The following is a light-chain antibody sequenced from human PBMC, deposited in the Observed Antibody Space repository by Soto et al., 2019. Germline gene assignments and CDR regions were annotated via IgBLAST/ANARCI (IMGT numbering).Light chain of an antibody. CDR3: QQTSSNPRT. J-gene: IGKJ1*01. V-gene: IGKV1-39*01. CDR2: AAS. Sequence: EIQMTQSPSSLSASVGDRVTITCRASQTIVTYLNWYQQKPGNAPKLLIYAASNLQNGVPSRFSGSGSRTDFTLTISSLQPEDFATYFCQQTSSNPRTFGQGTKVDIK. CDR1: QTIVTY.